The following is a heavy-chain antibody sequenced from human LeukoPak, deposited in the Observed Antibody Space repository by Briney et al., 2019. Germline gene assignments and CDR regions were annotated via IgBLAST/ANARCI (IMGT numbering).Heavy chain of an antibody. CDR3: ARELVRGVIHYYYYGMDV. V-gene: IGHV3-66*01. D-gene: IGHD3-10*01. J-gene: IGHJ6*02. Sequence: GGSLRLSCAASGFTVSNNYMSWVRQAPGKGLEWVALIYSGGSTYYADFVKGRFTISRDNSRNTLYLQMSSLRAEDTAVYYCARELVRGVIHYYYYGMDVWGQGTTVTVSS. CDR2: IYSGGST. CDR1: GFTVSNNY.